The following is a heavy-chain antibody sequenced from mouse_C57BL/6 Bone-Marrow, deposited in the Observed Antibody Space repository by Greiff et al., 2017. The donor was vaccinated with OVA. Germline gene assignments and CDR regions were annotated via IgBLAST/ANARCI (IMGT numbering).Heavy chain of an antibody. V-gene: IGHV1-69*01. CDR2: IDPSDSYT. Sequence: QVQLQQPGAELVMPGASVKLSCKASGYTFTSYWMHWVKQRPGQGLEWIGEIDPSDSYTNYNQKFKGKSTLTVDKSSSTAYMQLSSLTSEDSAVYYSATFYYYGSSPFAYWGQGTLVTVSA. CDR3: ATFYYYGSSPFAY. J-gene: IGHJ3*01. CDR1: GYTFTSYW. D-gene: IGHD1-1*01.